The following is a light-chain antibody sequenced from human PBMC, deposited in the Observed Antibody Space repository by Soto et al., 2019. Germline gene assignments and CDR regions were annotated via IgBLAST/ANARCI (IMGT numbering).Light chain of an antibody. CDR1: TSNIAINY. V-gene: IGLV1-51*01. Sequence: QSVLTQPPSVSAPPGQKVTISCSGSTSNIAINYVSWYQKVPGTAPTLLIYDNDKRPSGIPDRFSASKSGTAATLDISGHQTGDEADYYCATWDISLTAVLFGGGTKLTVL. J-gene: IGLJ3*02. CDR3: ATWDISLTAVL. CDR2: DND.